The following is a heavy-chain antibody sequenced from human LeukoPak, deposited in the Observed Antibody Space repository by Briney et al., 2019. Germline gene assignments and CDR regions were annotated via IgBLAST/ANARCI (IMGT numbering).Heavy chain of an antibody. CDR2: ISYDGSDK. D-gene: IGHD2-2*01. Sequence: GGSLRLSCAASGFTVSSNYMSWVRQAPGKGLEWVAVISYDGSDKYFADSVKGRFTISRDYSKNTLYLEMNSLRTEDTAVYYCARITCSSSSCYSQRFDYWGQGTLVTVSS. J-gene: IGHJ4*02. CDR1: GFTVSSNY. CDR3: ARITCSSSSCYSQRFDY. V-gene: IGHV3-30-3*01.